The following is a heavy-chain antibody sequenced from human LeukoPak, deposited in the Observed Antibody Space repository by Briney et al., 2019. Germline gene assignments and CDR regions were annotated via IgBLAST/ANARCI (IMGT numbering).Heavy chain of an antibody. CDR1: GGTFSSSG. CDR3: ATYPRAESSANMDV. Sequence: ASVKVSCKAPGGTFSSSGISWVRQAPGQGLEWLGGILPFFTSNYAQKFQGRVTITADESTSTAYLELRSLRSEDTAAYYCATYPRAESSANMDVWGQGTTVTASS. CDR2: ILPFFTS. J-gene: IGHJ6*02. D-gene: IGHD3-22*01. V-gene: IGHV1-69*13.